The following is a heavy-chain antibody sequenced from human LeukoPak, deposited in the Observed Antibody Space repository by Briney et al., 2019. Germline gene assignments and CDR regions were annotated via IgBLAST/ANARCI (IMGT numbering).Heavy chain of an antibody. CDR1: GFTIGTYS. V-gene: IGHV3-48*04. CDR2: ISSSGSTI. Sequence: GGSLRLSCAGSGFTIGTYSMNWVRQAPGKGLEWVSYISSSGSTIYYADSVKDRFTVSRDNANNSLYLQMNSLIAEDTSVYYCAEVGITMIGGVWGKGTTVTISS. CDR3: AEVGITMIGGV. J-gene: IGHJ6*04. D-gene: IGHD3-10*02.